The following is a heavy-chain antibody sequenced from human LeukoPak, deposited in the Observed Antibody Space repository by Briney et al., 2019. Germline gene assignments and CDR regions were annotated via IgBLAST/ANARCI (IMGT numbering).Heavy chain of an antibody. J-gene: IGHJ4*02. CDR3: ARSVGATPLDY. D-gene: IGHD1-26*01. CDR1: GSIFTSYW. Sequence: GASLQTSGEGSGSIFTSYWIAWVRQLPGKGLEWMGIIYPSDSDTTYSPSFQGQVTISADKSISTAYLQWSSLTASDTAMYYCARSVGATPLDYWGQGTPVTVSS. CDR2: IYPSDSDT. V-gene: IGHV5-51*01.